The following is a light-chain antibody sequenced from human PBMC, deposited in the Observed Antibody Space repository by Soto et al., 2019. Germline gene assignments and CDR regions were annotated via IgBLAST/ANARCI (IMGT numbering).Light chain of an antibody. CDR2: DAS. J-gene: IGKJ5*01. V-gene: IGKV3-11*01. Sequence: EIVLTQSPATLSLSPGERATLSCRASESISTYLGLYQQKPGQAPRPLIYDASNRATGIPARFSGSGSGTDFTLTISSLEPEDFEGYFCQQRNVGVTVGQRTRLEIK. CDR1: ESISTY. CDR3: QQRNVGVT.